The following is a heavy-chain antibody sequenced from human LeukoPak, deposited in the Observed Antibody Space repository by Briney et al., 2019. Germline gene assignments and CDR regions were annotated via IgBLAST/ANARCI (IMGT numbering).Heavy chain of an antibody. CDR1: GYTFTSYY. D-gene: IGHD2/OR15-2a*01. J-gene: IGHJ5*02. CDR3: ARGGGYSFSFFDP. CDR2: INPNSGGT. Sequence: ASVKVSCKASGYTFTSYYLHWVRQAPGQGLEYMGWINPNSGGTKYAENFQGRVTMTRDTSISTAFMELSRLRSDDTAVYYCARGGGYSFSFFDPWGQGTLVTVSS. V-gene: IGHV1-2*02.